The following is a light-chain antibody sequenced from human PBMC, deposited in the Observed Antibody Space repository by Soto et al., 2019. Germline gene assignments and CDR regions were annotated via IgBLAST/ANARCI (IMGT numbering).Light chain of an antibody. J-gene: IGLJ1*01. V-gene: IGLV1-40*01. Sequence: QLVLTQPPSLSGAPGQRVTISCTGTRSNIGAGYGVHWYQQLPGSAPRLLIYANSHRPSGIPDRFSGSKSGTSATLGITGLQTGDEADYYCGTWDSSLSAYVFGTGTKLTVL. CDR3: GTWDSSLSAYV. CDR1: RSNIGAGYG. CDR2: ANS.